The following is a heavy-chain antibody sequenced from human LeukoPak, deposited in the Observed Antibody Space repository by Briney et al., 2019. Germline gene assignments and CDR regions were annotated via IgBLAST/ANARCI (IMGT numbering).Heavy chain of an antibody. V-gene: IGHV1-2*02. CDR2: INPNSADT. Sequence: ASVKVSCKASGYNFADYFIHWLRQAPGQGLEWMGWINPNSADTKYVQGFQGRVTMTRDTSISTAFMELNRLTSDDTAVYYCARGNYNWGSPDAFDIWGKGTMVTVSS. J-gene: IGHJ3*02. CDR3: ARGNYNWGSPDAFDI. CDR1: GYNFADYF. D-gene: IGHD3-16*01.